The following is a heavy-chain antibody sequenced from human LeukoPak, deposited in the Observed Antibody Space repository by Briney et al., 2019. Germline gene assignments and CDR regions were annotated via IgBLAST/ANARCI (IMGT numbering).Heavy chain of an antibody. CDR2: IYYSGST. D-gene: IGHD6-19*01. Sequence: SETLSLTCTVSGGSISSYYWRWIRLPPGKALEWIGYIYYSGSTNYNPSLKSRVTISVDTSKSQFSLKLSSVTAADTAVYYCATGSSGWYSALDLWGQGTLVTVSS. CDR3: ATGSSGWYSALDL. V-gene: IGHV4-59*08. J-gene: IGHJ5*02. CDR1: GGSISSYY.